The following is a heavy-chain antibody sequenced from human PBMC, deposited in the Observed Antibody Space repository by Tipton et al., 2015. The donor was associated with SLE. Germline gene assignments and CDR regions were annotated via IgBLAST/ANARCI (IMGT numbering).Heavy chain of an antibody. CDR1: GGSISSGSYY. D-gene: IGHD2-15*01. CDR3: ARRGGGFCSGGTCFYDYAMDV. Sequence: TLSLTCTVSGGSISSGSYYWSWIRQPAGKGLEWIGRIYYSGTTNYNPSLESRVTISVDTSKNQFSLKLSSVTAADTAVYYCARRGGGFCSGGTCFYDYAMDVWGQGTTVTVSS. J-gene: IGHJ6*02. V-gene: IGHV4-61*02. CDR2: IYYSGTT.